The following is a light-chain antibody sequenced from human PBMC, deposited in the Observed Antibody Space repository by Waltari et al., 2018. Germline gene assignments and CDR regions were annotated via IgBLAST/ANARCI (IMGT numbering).Light chain of an antibody. CDR1: SSNIGNYL. V-gene: IGLV1-51*01. CDR2: DNY. Sequence: QSVLTQPPSVSAPPGQKVTISCSGSSSNIGNYLVSWYHQLPGATPKLLIYDNYQRPSGIPDRFSASKSGTSATLDITGLQIGDEADYYCATWDNSLTAVVFGGGTKLTVL. CDR3: ATWDNSLTAVV. J-gene: IGLJ2*01.